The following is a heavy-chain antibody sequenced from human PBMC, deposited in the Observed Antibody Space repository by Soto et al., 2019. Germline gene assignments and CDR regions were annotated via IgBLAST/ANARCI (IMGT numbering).Heavy chain of an antibody. CDR2: INQDGSVE. CDR1: GFTFRAYL. D-gene: IGHD3-22*01. J-gene: IGHJ4*02. Sequence: GGSLRLSCAASGFTFRAYLMSWVRQAPGKGLDWVANINQDGSVEYYADSAQGRFTISRDNAKNSLYLHMNSLRAEDTAVYYCARDLGYYDSSGYFDYWGQGTLVTVSS. V-gene: IGHV3-7*03. CDR3: ARDLGYYDSSGYFDY.